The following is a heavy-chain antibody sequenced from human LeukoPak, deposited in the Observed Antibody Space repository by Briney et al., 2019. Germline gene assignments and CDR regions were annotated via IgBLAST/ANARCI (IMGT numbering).Heavy chain of an antibody. CDR3: ARYGSGSYSDDHFQH. D-gene: IGHD3-10*01. V-gene: IGHV4-59*08. CDR2: IYYSGST. CDR1: GGSISGYY. Sequence: SETLSLTCTVSGGSISGYYWSWIRQPPGKGLEWIGFIYYSGSTKYNPSLKSRVTISVDTSKNQFSLKLTSVTAADTAVYYCARYGSGSYSDDHFQHWVQGTLVTVSS. J-gene: IGHJ1*01.